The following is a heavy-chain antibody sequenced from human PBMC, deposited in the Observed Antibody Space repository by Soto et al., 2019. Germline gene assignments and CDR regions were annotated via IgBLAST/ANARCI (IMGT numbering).Heavy chain of an antibody. Sequence: QLQLQESGPGLVKPSETLSLTCTVSGCSISSSSYYWGWIRQPPGKGLEWIGSIYYSGSTYYNPSLKIRVTISVDTSKNQFSLKLSSVTAADTAVYYCARLVEYQLPFDYWGQGTLLTVSS. CDR2: IYYSGST. D-gene: IGHD2-2*01. V-gene: IGHV4-39*01. CDR3: ARLVEYQLPFDY. CDR1: GCSISSSSYY. J-gene: IGHJ4*02.